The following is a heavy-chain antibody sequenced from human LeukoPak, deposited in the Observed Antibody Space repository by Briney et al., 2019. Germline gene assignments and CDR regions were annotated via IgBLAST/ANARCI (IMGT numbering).Heavy chain of an antibody. CDR2: IYSGGST. CDR1: GFTLSSHY. Sequence: PGGSLRLSCAASGFTLSSHYMSWVRQAPGKGLERVSVIYSGGSTYYVDSVKSRFTISRDNSKNTLYLQMNSLRAEDTAVYYCARAQLAAAGPNDYWGQGTLVTVSS. J-gene: IGHJ4*02. D-gene: IGHD6-13*01. CDR3: ARAQLAAAGPNDY. V-gene: IGHV3-66*02.